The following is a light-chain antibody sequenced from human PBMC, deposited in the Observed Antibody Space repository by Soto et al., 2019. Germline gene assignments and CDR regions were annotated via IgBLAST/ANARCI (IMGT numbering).Light chain of an antibody. CDR1: QSVSSY. CDR2: DAS. V-gene: IGKV3-11*01. Sequence: EIVLTQSPATLSVSPGERATLSCGASQSVSSYLAWYQQKPGQAPRLLIYDASNRATGVPARFSGSGSGTDFTLTISSLEPEDFALYYCQQRNNWPPITFGQGTRLEIK. J-gene: IGKJ5*01. CDR3: QQRNNWPPIT.